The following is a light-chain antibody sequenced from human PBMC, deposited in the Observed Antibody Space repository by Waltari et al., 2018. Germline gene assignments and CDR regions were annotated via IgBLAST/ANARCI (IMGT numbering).Light chain of an antibody. CDR1: QSLVYSDGNTY. V-gene: IGKV2-30*01. J-gene: IGKJ1*01. CDR3: MQGIHWPRT. Sequence: DVVMTQSPLSLPVTLGQPASISCRSSQSLVYSDGNTYLHWFQERPGQSPRRISYKVAKRDSGVTVRVSGRWSGTDFTLKISRVEAEDVGVYYCMQGIHWPRTFGQGTKVEIK. CDR2: KVA.